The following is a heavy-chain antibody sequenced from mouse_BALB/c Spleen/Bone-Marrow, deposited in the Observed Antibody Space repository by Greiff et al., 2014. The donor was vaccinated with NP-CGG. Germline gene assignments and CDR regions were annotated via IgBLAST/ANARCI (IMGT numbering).Heavy chain of an antibody. CDR2: IDPENGDT. CDR1: GFNIKDYY. J-gene: IGHJ1*01. Sequence: EVQLQQSGAELVRSGASVKLSCTASGFNIKDYYMHWVKQRPEQGLEWIGWIDPENGDTEYAPKFQGKATMTADTSSNTAYLQLSSLTSEETAAYYRNAAIYYGNYFDGWGAGTTVTVSS. CDR3: NAAIYYGNYFDG. D-gene: IGHD2-1*01. V-gene: IGHV14-4*02.